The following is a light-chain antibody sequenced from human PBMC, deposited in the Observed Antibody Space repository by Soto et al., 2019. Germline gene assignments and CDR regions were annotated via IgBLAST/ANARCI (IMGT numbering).Light chain of an antibody. J-gene: IGKJ2*01. V-gene: IGKV3-11*01. Sequence: EIVLTQSPATLSLSPGERATLSCRASQSVSNYLAWYQQKPGQAPRLLIYDASNRATAIPDRFSGSGSGTDFTHTISSLEPEDFAVYYFLQRSSCPRTFGQGTRLEIK. CDR2: DAS. CDR3: LQRSSCPRT. CDR1: QSVSNY.